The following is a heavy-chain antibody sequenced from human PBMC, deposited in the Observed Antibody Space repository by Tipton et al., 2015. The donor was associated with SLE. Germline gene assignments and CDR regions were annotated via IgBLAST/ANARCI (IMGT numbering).Heavy chain of an antibody. CDR3: ARVRVDTAMGVFDF. D-gene: IGHD5-18*01. J-gene: IGHJ4*02. Sequence: QLVQSGAEVKKPGASVKLSCKTFGYTFANFGVSWVRQAPGQGLEWMGWISTYNGNTNYAQKLQGRVTMTSDTSTSTAYMELRSLRSDDTAIYYCARVRVDTAMGVFDFWGQGTLVTVSS. V-gene: IGHV1-18*01. CDR1: GYTFANFG. CDR2: ISTYNGNT.